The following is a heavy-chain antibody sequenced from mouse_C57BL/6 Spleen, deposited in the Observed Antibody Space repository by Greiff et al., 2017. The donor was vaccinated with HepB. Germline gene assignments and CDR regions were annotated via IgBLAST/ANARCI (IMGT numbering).Heavy chain of an antibody. V-gene: IGHV1-80*01. CDR3: ARSLLLDYFDY. J-gene: IGHJ2*01. CDR1: GYAFSSYW. Sequence: VQLQQSGAELVKPGASVKISCKASGYAFSSYWMNWVKQRPGKGLEWIGQIYPGDGDTNYNGKFKGKATLTADKSSSTAYMQISSLTSEDSAVYFCARSLLLDYFDYWGQGTTLTVSS. D-gene: IGHD2-1*01. CDR2: IYPGDGDT.